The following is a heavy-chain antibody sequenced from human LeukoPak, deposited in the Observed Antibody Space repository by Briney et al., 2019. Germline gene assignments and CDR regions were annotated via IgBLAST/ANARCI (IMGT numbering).Heavy chain of an antibody. CDR2: INHSVST. CDR1: GGSFSGYY. CDR3: ARKSYNWKFDY. V-gene: IGHV4-34*01. J-gene: IGHJ4*02. Sequence: SETLSLTCAVYGGSFSGYYWSWIRQPPGKGLEWIGEINHSVSTNYNPSLKSRVTISVDTSKNQFSLKLSSVTAADTAVYYCARKSYNWKFDYWGQRTLVTVSS. D-gene: IGHD1-1*01.